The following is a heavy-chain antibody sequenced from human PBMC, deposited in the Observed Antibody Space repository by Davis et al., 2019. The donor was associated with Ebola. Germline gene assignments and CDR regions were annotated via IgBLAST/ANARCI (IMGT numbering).Heavy chain of an antibody. CDR2: MNPNSGNT. J-gene: IGHJ1*01. D-gene: IGHD2-2*01. V-gene: IGHV1-8*03. CDR1: GYTFTGYY. Sequence: ASVKVSCKASGYTFTGYYMHWVRQAPGQGLEWMGWMNPNSGNTGYAQKFQGRVTITRNTSISTAYMELSSLRSEDTAVYYCARGYCSSTSCYGEYFQHWGQGTLVTVSS. CDR3: ARGYCSSTSCYGEYFQH.